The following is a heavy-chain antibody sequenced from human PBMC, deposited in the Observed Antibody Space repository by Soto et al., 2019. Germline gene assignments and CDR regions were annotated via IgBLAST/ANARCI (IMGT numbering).Heavy chain of an antibody. J-gene: IGHJ6*02. CDR3: SRHLWDYYYYGMDV. D-gene: IGHD3-3*02. CDR2: IIPIFGTA. Sequence: QVQLVQSGAEVKKPGSSVKVYCKASGGTFNSYAISWVRQAPGQGLEWMGGIIPIFGTANYAQKFQGRVTITADESTSTAYMELSSLRSEDTAVYYCSRHLWDYYYYGMDVWGQGTTVTVSS. V-gene: IGHV1-69*12. CDR1: GGTFNSYA.